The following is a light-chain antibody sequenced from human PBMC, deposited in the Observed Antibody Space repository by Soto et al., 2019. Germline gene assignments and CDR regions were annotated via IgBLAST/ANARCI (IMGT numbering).Light chain of an antibody. Sequence: QSALTQPPSASGSPGQSVTISCTGTSSDVGDYNYVSWYQQHPGKAPKLMIYEVSKRPSGVPDRFSGSKSGNTASLTVSGLQAEDEADSSCSSYAGSNNWVFGGGTKLTVL. J-gene: IGLJ3*02. V-gene: IGLV2-8*01. CDR3: SSYAGSNNWV. CDR1: SSDVGDYNY. CDR2: EVS.